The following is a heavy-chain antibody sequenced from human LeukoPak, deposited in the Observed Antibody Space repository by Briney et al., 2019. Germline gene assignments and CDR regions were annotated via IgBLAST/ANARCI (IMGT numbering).Heavy chain of an antibody. V-gene: IGHV1-2*02. CDR3: ARREAEYSSSTNYYYYYMDV. J-gene: IGHJ6*03. D-gene: IGHD6-6*01. Sequence: ASVKVSCKASGYTFTGYYMHWVRQAPGQGLEWMGWINPNSGGTNYAQKFQGRVTMTRDTSISTAYMELSRLRSDDTAVYYCARREAEYSSSTNYYYYYMDVWGKGTTVTVSS. CDR1: GYTFTGYY. CDR2: INPNSGGT.